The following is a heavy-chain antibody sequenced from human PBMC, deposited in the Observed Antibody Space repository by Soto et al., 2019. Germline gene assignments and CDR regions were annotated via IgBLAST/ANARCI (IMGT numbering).Heavy chain of an antibody. CDR3: ARGSADGYFDY. Sequence: QVQLQESGPGLVKPSQTLSLTCTVSGGSISSGGYYWSWIRQPPGKGLEWIGYNYYSGSTHYNPSLKSRVTIFLDTSKNRYSLRLSSVTAADTAVYYSARGSADGYFDYWGQGTLVTVS. J-gene: IGHJ4*02. D-gene: IGHD2-2*01. V-gene: IGHV4-30-4*01. CDR2: NYYSGST. CDR1: GGSISSGGYY.